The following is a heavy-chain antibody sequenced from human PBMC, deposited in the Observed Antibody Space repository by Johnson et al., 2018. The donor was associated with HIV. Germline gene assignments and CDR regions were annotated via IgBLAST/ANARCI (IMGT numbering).Heavy chain of an antibody. CDR2: INQDGSEK. V-gene: IGHV3-7*05. D-gene: IGHD6-13*01. CDR1: GFTVSRNY. Sequence: VQLVESGGGLVQPGGSLRLSCAASGFTVSRNYMNWVRQAPGKGLEWVANINQDGSEKYFVDSVKGRFSISRDNTKNSLYLQMNSLTAEDTALYHCAKDRGTGIARDAFDMWGQGTMVTVS. J-gene: IGHJ3*02. CDR3: AKDRGTGIARDAFDM.